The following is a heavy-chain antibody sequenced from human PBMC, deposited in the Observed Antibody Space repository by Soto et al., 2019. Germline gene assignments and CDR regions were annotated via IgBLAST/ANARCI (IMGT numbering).Heavy chain of an antibody. CDR2: IYSGGST. J-gene: IGHJ6*04. D-gene: IGHD3-10*01. CDR3: ARRPTYYYGSGTSEV. CDR1: GFTVSSNY. V-gene: IGHV3-66*04. Sequence: EVQLVESGGGLVQPGGSLRLSCAASGFTVSSNYMSWVRQAPGKGLEWVSVIYSGGSTYYADSVKGRFTISRDNSKNTLYLQMKSLRAEDTAVYYCARRPTYYYGSGTSEVWGKGTTVTVSS.